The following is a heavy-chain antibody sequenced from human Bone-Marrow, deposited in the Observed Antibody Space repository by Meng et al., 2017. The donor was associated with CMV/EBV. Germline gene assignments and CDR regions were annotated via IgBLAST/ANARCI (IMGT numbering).Heavy chain of an antibody. CDR1: GGSISSSSYY. V-gene: IGHV4-39*07. J-gene: IGHJ4*02. CDR3: GRVEQLVSDY. CDR2: IYYSGST. D-gene: IGHD6-6*01. Sequence: GSLRLSCTVSGGSISSSSYYWGWIRQPPGKGLEWIGSIYYSGSTYYNPSLKSRVTISVDTSKNQFSLKLSSVNAADTATYFCGRVEQLVSDYWGQGMLVTVSS.